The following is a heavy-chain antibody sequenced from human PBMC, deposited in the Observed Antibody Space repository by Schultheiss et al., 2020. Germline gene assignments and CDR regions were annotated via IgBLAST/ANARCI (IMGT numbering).Heavy chain of an antibody. V-gene: IGHV3-30*12. Sequence: GGSLRLSCAASGFTFSSYGMHWVRQAPGKGLEWVAVISYDGSNKYYADSVKGRFTISRDNSKNTLYLQMNSLRAEDTAVYYCARGEGRIAARPPLPHNRGDYWGKGTRVNGYS. CDR1: GFTFSSYG. J-gene: IGHJ4*02. D-gene: IGHD6-6*01. CDR3: ARGEGRIAARPPLPHNRGDY. CDR2: ISYDGSNK.